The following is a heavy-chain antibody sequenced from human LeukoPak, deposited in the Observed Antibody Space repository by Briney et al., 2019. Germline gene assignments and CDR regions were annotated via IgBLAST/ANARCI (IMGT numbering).Heavy chain of an antibody. V-gene: IGHV4-30-4*08. CDR2: IYYSGST. CDR3: ARAVGVGATTDY. Sequence: SETLSLTCTVSGGSISSGDYYWSWIRQPPGKGLEWIGYIYYSGSTYYNTSLKSRVTISVDTSKNQFSLKLSSVTAADTAVYYCARAVGVGATTDYWGQGTLVTVSS. CDR1: GGSISSGDYY. J-gene: IGHJ4*02. D-gene: IGHD1-26*01.